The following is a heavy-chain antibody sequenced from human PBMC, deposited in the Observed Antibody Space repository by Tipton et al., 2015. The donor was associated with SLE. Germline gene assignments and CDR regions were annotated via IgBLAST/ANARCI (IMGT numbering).Heavy chain of an antibody. J-gene: IGHJ5*01. CDR3: AKYTSSWSDS. CDR2: MNPNSGNT. V-gene: IGHV1-8*01. Sequence: QLVQSGAEVKKPGASVKVSCKASGYTFGNYDINWVRQATGQGLEWMGWMNPNSGNTGYAQKLQGRVSMTRDTSISTAYMELSSLTSEDTAVYYCAKYTSSWSDSWGQGTLVTVSS. D-gene: IGHD2-2*02. CDR1: GYTFGNYD.